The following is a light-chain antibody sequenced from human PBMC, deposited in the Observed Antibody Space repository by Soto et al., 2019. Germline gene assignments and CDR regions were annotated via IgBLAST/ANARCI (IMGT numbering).Light chain of an antibody. Sequence: DVVMTQSPLSLPVTLGQPASISCRSSQSLANSNGYTYVNWFQQRPGQSPRRLIYLISNRDSGVPDRFGGSGSGTDFTLKISRVEAEDVGVYYCMHGTPWTSWTFGQGTKVEIK. CDR1: QSLANSNGYTY. V-gene: IGKV2-30*01. CDR2: LIS. CDR3: MHGTPWTSWT. J-gene: IGKJ1*01.